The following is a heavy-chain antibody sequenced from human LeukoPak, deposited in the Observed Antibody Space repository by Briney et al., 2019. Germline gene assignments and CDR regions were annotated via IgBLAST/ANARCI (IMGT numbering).Heavy chain of an antibody. CDR1: GCTFSSYG. J-gene: IGHJ3*02. CDR3: AKEGYYGSGSYLGAFDI. CDR2: IRYDGSNK. V-gene: IGHV3-30*02. D-gene: IGHD3-10*01. Sequence: GGSLRLSCAASGCTFSSYGMHWVRQAPGKGLEWVAFIRYDGSNKYYADSVKGRFTISRGNSKNTLYLQMNSLIAEDTAVYYCAKEGYYGSGSYLGAFDIWGQGTMVTVSS.